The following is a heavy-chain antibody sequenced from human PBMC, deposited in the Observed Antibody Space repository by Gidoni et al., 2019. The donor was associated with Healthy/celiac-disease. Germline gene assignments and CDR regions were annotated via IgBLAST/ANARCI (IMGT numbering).Heavy chain of an antibody. Sequence: QVQLVQSGAEVKKPGASVKVSCKASGYTFTSYGISWVRQAPGQGFEWMGWISAYNGNTNYAQKLQGRVTMTTDTSTSTAYMELRSLRSDDTAVYYCARDLEPNLYSDILTGPWGPMDVWGQGTTVTVSS. CDR3: ARDLEPNLYSDILTGPWGPMDV. J-gene: IGHJ6*02. CDR2: ISAYNGNT. CDR1: GYTFTSYG. D-gene: IGHD3-9*01. V-gene: IGHV1-18*01.